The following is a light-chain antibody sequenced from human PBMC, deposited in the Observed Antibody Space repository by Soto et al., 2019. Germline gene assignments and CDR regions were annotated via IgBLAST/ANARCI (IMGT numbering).Light chain of an antibody. Sequence: IQMTQSPSKMSASVGDTVTVPCRASQSVSGWLAWYQQKPGEAPKLLIYDASALPRGVPSRFSGSGSGTKFTLTIASLQPDDFATYYCQQYETFSGTFGPGTKVDIK. CDR2: DAS. CDR1: QSVSGW. J-gene: IGKJ1*01. V-gene: IGKV1-5*01. CDR3: QQYETFSGT.